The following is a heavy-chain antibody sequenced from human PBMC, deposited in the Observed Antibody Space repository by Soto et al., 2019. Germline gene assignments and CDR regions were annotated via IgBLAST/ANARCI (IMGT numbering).Heavy chain of an antibody. CDR1: GFTFSSYG. J-gene: IGHJ4*02. CDR3: ATPRSPSDWNDAIDY. Sequence: GGSLRLSCAASGFTFSSYGMHWVRQAPGKGLEWVAVISYDGSNKYYADSVKGRFTISRDNSKNTLYLQMNSLRAEDTAVYYCATPRSPSDWNDAIDYWGQGTLVTVSS. D-gene: IGHD1-1*01. CDR2: ISYDGSNK. V-gene: IGHV3-30*03.